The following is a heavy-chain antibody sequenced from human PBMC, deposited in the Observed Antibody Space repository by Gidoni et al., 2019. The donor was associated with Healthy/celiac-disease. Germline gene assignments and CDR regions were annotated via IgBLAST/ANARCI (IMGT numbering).Heavy chain of an antibody. Sequence: EVQLVESGGGLVKPGGSLRLSCAASGFTFSNAWMSWVRQAPGKGLEWVGRIKSKTDGGTTDYAAPVKGRFTISRDDSKNTLYLQMNSLKTEDTAVYYCTTGQVRYYYDSSIIDYWGQGTLVTVSS. V-gene: IGHV3-15*01. CDR2: IKSKTDGGTT. D-gene: IGHD3-22*01. CDR3: TTGQVRYYYDSSIIDY. J-gene: IGHJ4*02. CDR1: GFTFSNAW.